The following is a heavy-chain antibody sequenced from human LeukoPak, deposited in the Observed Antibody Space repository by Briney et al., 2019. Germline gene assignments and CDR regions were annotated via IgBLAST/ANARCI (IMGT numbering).Heavy chain of an antibody. V-gene: IGHV3-23*01. Sequence: PGGSLRLSCAASGFTFSSYAMSWVRQAPGKGLEWVSAISGGGGSTYYADSVKGRFTISRDNSKNTLYLQMNSLRAEDTAVYYCAKDRGVWWELLDYWGQGTLVTVSS. D-gene: IGHD1-26*01. CDR2: ISGGGGST. J-gene: IGHJ4*02. CDR3: AKDRGVWWELLDY. CDR1: GFTFSSYA.